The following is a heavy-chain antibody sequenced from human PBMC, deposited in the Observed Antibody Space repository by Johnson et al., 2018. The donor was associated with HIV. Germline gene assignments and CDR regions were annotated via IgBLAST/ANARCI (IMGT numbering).Heavy chain of an antibody. Sequence: QVQLMESGGGVVLPGRSLRLSCAASGFTFSSYGTHWVRQAPGKGLEWVAGIWYDGSNKYYADSVKGRFSISRDNSKNTLYLQMNSLRVEDTAVYYCVKCIWGSSLIDVFDIWGQGTMVTVSS. CDR3: VKCIWGSSLIDVFDI. CDR1: GFTFSSYG. J-gene: IGHJ3*02. CDR2: IWYDGSNK. D-gene: IGHD3-16*01. V-gene: IGHV3-33*06.